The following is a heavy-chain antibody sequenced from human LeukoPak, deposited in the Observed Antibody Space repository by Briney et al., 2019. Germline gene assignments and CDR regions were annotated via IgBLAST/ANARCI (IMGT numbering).Heavy chain of an antibody. Sequence: HPGGSLRLSCAASGFTSGSYWMRWVRQAPGEGPEWVARIYVDGTDTHYAVSVKGRFTISRDNAKNTLYLQMNSLRGEDTAVYYCARGMLSSAGYHWYYYMDVWGKGAMVTVSS. CDR2: IYVDGTDT. D-gene: IGHD3-3*01. CDR3: ARGMLSSAGYHWYYYMDV. V-gene: IGHV3-74*01. J-gene: IGHJ6*03. CDR1: GFTSGSYW.